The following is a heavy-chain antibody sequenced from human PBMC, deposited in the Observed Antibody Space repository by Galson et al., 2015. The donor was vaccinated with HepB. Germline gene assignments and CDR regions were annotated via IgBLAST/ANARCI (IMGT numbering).Heavy chain of an antibody. D-gene: IGHD2-15*01. J-gene: IGHJ3*02. CDR3: ARVSSGGSRPGGAFDI. V-gene: IGHV1-18*04. CDR2: ISAYNGNT. Sequence: SVKVSCKASGYTFTSYGISWVRQAPGQGLEWMGWISAYNGNTNYAQKLQGRVTMTTDTSTSTAYMELRSLRSDDTAVYYCARVSSGGSRPGGAFDIWGQGTMVTVSS. CDR1: GYTFTSYG.